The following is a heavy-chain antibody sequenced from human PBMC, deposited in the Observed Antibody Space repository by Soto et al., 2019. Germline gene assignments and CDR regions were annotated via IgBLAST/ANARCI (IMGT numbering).Heavy chain of an antibody. CDR2: IYPGDSDT. Sequence: GESLKISCKGSGYTFTNYWIGWVRQMPGKGPEWMGIIYPGDSDTKYNLSFQGQVTISADKSITTTYLQWSSLKASDTAIYYRVASIFYYGMDVWGQGTTVTVSS. J-gene: IGHJ6*02. CDR3: VASIFYYGMDV. V-gene: IGHV5-51*01. CDR1: GYTFTNYW.